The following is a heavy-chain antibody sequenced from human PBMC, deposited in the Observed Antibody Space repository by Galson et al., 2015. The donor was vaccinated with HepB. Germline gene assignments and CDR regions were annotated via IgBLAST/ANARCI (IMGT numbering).Heavy chain of an antibody. Sequence: SCKASGGTFSSYAISWVRQAPGQGLEWMGGIIPIFGTANYAQKFQGRVTITADESTSTAYMELSSLRSEDTAVYYCARGPPLITGAPNYYYYYMDVWGKGTTVTVSS. CDR3: ARGPPLITGAPNYYYYYMDV. CDR2: IIPIFGTA. D-gene: IGHD1-14*01. CDR1: GGTFSSYA. V-gene: IGHV1-69*01. J-gene: IGHJ6*03.